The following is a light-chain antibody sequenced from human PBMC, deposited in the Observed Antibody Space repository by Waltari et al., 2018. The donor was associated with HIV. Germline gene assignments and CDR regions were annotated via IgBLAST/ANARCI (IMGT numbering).Light chain of an antibody. CDR2: SAS. J-gene: IGKJ4*01. Sequence: DIQVTQSPSSLSAYTGDTVIITCRASRNIKNDLNWYHHKPGTSPILLIYSASGLQSGVPSRFTGSGSGTEFNFTISGLQSEDSATYYCQQSHGHPLTFGGGTKVEIK. CDR1: RNIKND. V-gene: IGKV1-39*01. CDR3: QQSHGHPLT.